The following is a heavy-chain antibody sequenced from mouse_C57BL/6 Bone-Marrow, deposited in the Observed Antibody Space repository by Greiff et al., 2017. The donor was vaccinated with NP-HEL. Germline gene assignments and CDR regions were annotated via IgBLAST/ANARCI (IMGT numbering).Heavy chain of an antibody. V-gene: IGHV3-6*01. CDR3: AREEEYDYSYAMDY. D-gene: IGHD2-4*01. CDR1: GYSITSGYY. CDR2: ISYDGSN. J-gene: IGHJ4*01. Sequence: EVQLQQSGPGLVKPSQSLSLTCSVTGYSITSGYYWNWIRQFPGNKLEWMGYISYDGSNNYNPSLKNRISITRDTSKNQFFLKLNSVTTEDTATYYCAREEEYDYSYAMDYWGQGTSVTVSS.